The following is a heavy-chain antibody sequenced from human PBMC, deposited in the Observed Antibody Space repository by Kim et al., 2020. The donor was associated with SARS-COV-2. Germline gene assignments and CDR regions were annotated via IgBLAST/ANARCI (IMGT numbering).Heavy chain of an antibody. CDR1: GDSVSSNSAA. Sequence: SQTLSLTCAISGDSVSSNSAAWNWIRQSPSRGLEWLGRTYYRSKWYNDYAVSVKSRITINPDTSKNQFSLQLNSVTPEDTAVYYCAREGYYDFWSGYPNYGMDVWGQGTTVTVSS. CDR3: AREGYYDFWSGYPNYGMDV. D-gene: IGHD3-3*01. CDR2: TYYRSKWYN. V-gene: IGHV6-1*01. J-gene: IGHJ6*02.